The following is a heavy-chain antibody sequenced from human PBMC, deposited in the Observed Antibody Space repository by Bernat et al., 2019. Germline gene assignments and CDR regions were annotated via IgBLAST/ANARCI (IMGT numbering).Heavy chain of an antibody. J-gene: IGHJ3*02. CDR3: ARGCGEGSGCGLAFDI. D-gene: IGHD6-19*01. Sequence: QVQLVQSGAEVKKPGASVKVSCKASGYTFTSYYMHWVRQAPGQGLEWMGIINPSGGSTSYAQKFQGRVTMTRDTSTNTVYMELSSLRSEDTAVYYCARGCGEGSGCGLAFDIWGQGTMVTVSS. V-gene: IGHV1-46*03. CDR1: GYTFTSYY. CDR2: INPSGGST.